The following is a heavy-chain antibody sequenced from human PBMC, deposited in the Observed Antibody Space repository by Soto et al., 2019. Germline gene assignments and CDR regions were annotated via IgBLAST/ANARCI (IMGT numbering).Heavy chain of an antibody. CDR2: ISGSGGST. CDR3: AKDRGYCSSTSCYVRGKGYYYYGMDV. Sequence: EVQLLESGGGLVQPGGSLRLSCAASGFTFSSYAMSWVRQAPGKGLEWVSAISGSGGSTYYADSVKGRFTISRDNSKNTLYLQMNSLRAKDTAVYYCAKDRGYCSSTSCYVRGKGYYYYGMDVWGQGTTVTVSS. V-gene: IGHV3-23*01. CDR1: GFTFSSYA. D-gene: IGHD2-2*01. J-gene: IGHJ6*02.